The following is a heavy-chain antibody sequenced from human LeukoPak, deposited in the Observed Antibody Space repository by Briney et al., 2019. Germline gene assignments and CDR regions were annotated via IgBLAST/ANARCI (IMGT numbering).Heavy chain of an antibody. CDR3: ARSLIPGRWYFDL. CDR2: ISTDGSYK. Sequence: GKSLRLSCAVSGFTFSSFPFHWVRQAPGKGLEWVAAISTDGSYKYHGDSVKGRFTISRDNPMNTLYLQMNGLRPDDTAEYYCARSLIPGRWYFDLWGRGTLVTVSS. V-gene: IGHV3-30*04. CDR1: GFTFSSFP. D-gene: IGHD3-16*01. J-gene: IGHJ2*01.